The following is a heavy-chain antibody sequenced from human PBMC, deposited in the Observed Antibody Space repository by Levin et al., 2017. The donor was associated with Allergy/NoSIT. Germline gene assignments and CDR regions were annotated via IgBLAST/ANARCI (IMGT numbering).Heavy chain of an antibody. CDR3: ARGFYTNYGYFDY. CDR1: GYSFTSYW. J-gene: IGHJ4*02. Sequence: KVSCKGSGYSFTSYWIAWVRQMPGKGLEWMGIIYPGDSDTRYSPSFQGQVTISADKSISTAYLQWSSLKASDTAMYYCARGFYTNYGYFDYWGQGTLVTVSS. CDR2: IYPGDSDT. D-gene: IGHD4-11*01. V-gene: IGHV5-51*01.